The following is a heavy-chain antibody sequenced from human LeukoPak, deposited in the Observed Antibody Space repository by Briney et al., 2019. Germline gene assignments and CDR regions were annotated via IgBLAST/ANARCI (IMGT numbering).Heavy chain of an antibody. V-gene: IGHV1-46*01. CDR1: GYTFTGYW. CDR3: ARDALLLWFGERPNWFDP. Sequence: GASVKLSCKAFGYTFTGYWMHWVRQAPGQGPEWMGVISPSGGSTIYAQKFKGRVTLTRDMSTSTAYMELRSLRSDDTAVYYCARDALLLWFGERPNWFDPWGQGTLVTVSS. CDR2: ISPSGGST. D-gene: IGHD3-10*01. J-gene: IGHJ5*02.